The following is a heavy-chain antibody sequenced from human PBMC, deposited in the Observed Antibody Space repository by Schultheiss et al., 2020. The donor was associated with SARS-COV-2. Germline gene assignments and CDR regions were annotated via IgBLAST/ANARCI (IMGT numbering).Heavy chain of an antibody. D-gene: IGHD2-2*01. CDR3: AKDKAVGLAYAYWYFDL. CDR1: GFTFSSCA. Sequence: GGSLRLSCAASGFTFSSCAMNWVRQAPGKGLEWVSTINSVGTTYYADSVKGRFSISRDISKNTLYLQMNGLRAEDSAVYYCAKDKAVGLAYAYWYFDLWGRGTLVTVSS. CDR2: INSVGTT. J-gene: IGHJ2*01. V-gene: IGHV3-23*01.